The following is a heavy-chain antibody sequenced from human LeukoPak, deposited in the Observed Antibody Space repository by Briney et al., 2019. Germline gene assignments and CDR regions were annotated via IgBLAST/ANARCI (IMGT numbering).Heavy chain of an antibody. Sequence: GGSLRLSCAASGFTFSSYGMHWVRQAPGKGLEWVAFIQYDGSNKYYADSVKGRFTISRDNSKNTLYLQMNSLRPDDTAVYYCAPVTRTFGYCSGGSCFNGAEYFQHWGQGTLVTVSS. D-gene: IGHD2-15*01. CDR1: GFTFSSYG. J-gene: IGHJ1*01. CDR3: APVTRTFGYCSGGSCFNGAEYFQH. V-gene: IGHV3-30*02. CDR2: IQYDGSNK.